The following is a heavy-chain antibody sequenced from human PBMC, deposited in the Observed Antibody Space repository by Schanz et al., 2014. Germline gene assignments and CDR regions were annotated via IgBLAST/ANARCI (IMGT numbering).Heavy chain of an antibody. V-gene: IGHV3-30*03. CDR1: RLNFNNAW. Sequence: VQLEESGGGLVKPGGSLKLSCAASRLNFNNAWMHWVRQAPGKGLEWVAVISYDGSNKYYADSVKGRFTISRDNSKNTLYLQMNSLRAEDTAVYYCARKMTTVTTRGSYFDYWGQGTLVTVSS. CDR2: ISYDGSNK. D-gene: IGHD4-17*01. CDR3: ARKMTTVTTRGSYFDY. J-gene: IGHJ4*02.